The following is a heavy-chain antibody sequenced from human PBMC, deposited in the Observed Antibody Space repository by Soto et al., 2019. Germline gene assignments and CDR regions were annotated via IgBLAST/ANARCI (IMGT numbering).Heavy chain of an antibody. Sequence: GRSLSLSWAVAGVMCSIYDLGWGRQAPGKGLEWVSTILVGGSTHYEDSVKGRFTISRDTSKNTVYLQMNSLTAGDTAVYYCAKATATGGGAFEIYGQGTMVT. CDR1: GVMCSIYD. CDR3: AKATATGGGAFEI. CDR2: ILVGGST. J-gene: IGHJ3*02. D-gene: IGHD2-8*02. V-gene: IGHV3-23*01.